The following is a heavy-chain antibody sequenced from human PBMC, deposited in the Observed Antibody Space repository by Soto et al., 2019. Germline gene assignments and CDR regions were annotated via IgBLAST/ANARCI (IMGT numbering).Heavy chain of an antibody. Sequence: QVQLVQSGAEVKKPGASVKVSCKASGYTFTSYGISWVRQAPGQGLEWMGWISAYNGNTNYAQKLQGRVTMTPATSTSTAYMELSSLISDDSAVYYCGRAVYDYVWGSYRFYYYYYGMDVWAQGATYTFAS. CDR1: GYTFTSYG. J-gene: IGHJ6*01. CDR3: GRAVYDYVWGSYRFYYYYYGMDV. V-gene: IGHV1-18*01. D-gene: IGHD3-16*02. CDR2: ISAYNGNT.